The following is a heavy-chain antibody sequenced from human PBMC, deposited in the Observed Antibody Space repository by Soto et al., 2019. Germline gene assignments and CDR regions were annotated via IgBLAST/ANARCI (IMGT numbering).Heavy chain of an antibody. J-gene: IGHJ4*02. Sequence: PSETLSLTCTVSGGSISSYYWSWIRQPPGKGLEWIGYIYYSGSTNYNPSLKSRVTISVDTSKNQFSLKLSSVTAADTAVYYCAREASAYDILTGPRPHFGYWGQGTLVTVSS. CDR1: GGSISSYY. CDR3: AREASAYDILTGPRPHFGY. D-gene: IGHD3-9*01. CDR2: IYYSGST. V-gene: IGHV4-59*01.